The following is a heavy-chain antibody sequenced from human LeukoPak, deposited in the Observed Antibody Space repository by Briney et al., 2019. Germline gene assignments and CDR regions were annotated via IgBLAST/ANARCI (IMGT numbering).Heavy chain of an antibody. CDR1: GFTFSSYG. J-gene: IGHJ4*02. D-gene: IGHD1-26*01. Sequence: PGRSLRLSCAASGFTFSSYGMHWVRQAPGKGLEWVALILYDGTYEYYADSVKGRFTISRDNSKNTLYMQMNSLRAEDTAVYYCAKDPRYTGSYLVPPDYWGQGTLVTVSS. CDR3: AKDPRYTGSYLVPPDY. V-gene: IGHV3-30*18. CDR2: ILYDGTYE.